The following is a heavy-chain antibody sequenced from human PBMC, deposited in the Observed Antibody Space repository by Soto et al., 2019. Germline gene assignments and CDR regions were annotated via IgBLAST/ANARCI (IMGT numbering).Heavy chain of an antibody. CDR1: GYTFTSYA. Sequence: QVPLVQSGAEVKKPGASVKVSCKASGYTFTSYAMHWVRQAPGQRLEWMGWINAGNGNTKYSQKFQGRVTITRDTSASTAYMELSSLGSEDTAVYYCPRDLSGGLGGDYWGRGTLVTVPQ. CDR2: INAGNGNT. CDR3: PRDLSGGLGGDY. V-gene: IGHV1-3*01. D-gene: IGHD5-12*01. J-gene: IGHJ4*02.